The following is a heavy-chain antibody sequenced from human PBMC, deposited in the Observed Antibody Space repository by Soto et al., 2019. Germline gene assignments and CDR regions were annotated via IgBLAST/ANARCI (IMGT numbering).Heavy chain of an antibody. CDR2: IYHSGST. Sequence: SETLSLTCAVSGGSISSGGYSRSWIRQPPGKGLEWIGYIYHSGSTYYNPSLKSRVTISVDRSKNQFSLKLSSVTAADTAVYYCARGDMVRGVIITWYFDYWGQGTLVTVSS. CDR3: ARGDMVRGVIITWYFDY. J-gene: IGHJ4*02. CDR1: GGSISSGGYS. D-gene: IGHD3-10*01. V-gene: IGHV4-30-2*01.